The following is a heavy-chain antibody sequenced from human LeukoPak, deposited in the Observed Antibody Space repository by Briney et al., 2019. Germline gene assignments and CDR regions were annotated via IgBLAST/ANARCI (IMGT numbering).Heavy chain of an antibody. Sequence: GASVKVSCKASGYTFTSYGISWVRQAPGQGLEWIGWVSTYNGNTKYAQNLQGRVTTTTDTSTSTAYMELRSLRSDDTAMYYCARQSTGSYYSPIDYWGQGTLVTVSS. CDR3: ARQSTGSYYSPIDY. V-gene: IGHV1-18*01. D-gene: IGHD1-26*01. CDR2: VSTYNGNT. CDR1: GYTFTSYG. J-gene: IGHJ4*02.